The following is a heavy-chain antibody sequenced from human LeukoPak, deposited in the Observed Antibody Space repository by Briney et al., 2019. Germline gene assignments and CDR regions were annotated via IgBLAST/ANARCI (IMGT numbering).Heavy chain of an antibody. CDR3: AREYYDSSGYYYMPRNWFDP. Sequence: ASVKVSCKASGGTFSSYAISWVRQAPGQGLEWMGGIIPIFGTANYAQKFQGRVTITADESTSTAYMELSRLRSDDTAVYYCAREYYDSSGYYYMPRNWFDPWGQGTLVTVSS. CDR1: GGTFSSYA. V-gene: IGHV1-69*01. CDR2: IIPIFGTA. J-gene: IGHJ5*02. D-gene: IGHD3-22*01.